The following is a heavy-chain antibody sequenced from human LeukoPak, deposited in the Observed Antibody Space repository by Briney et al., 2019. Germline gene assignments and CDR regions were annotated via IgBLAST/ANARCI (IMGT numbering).Heavy chain of an antibody. CDR1: GSSISSHY. CDR3: VRQFAAAPDFDY. Sequence: SETLSLNCTVSGSSISSHYWNWIRQPAGKGLEWIGRIYTSGSTNYSPSLKSRVTMSVDTAKNQFSLKLTSVTAADTAVYFCVRQFAAAPDFDYWGQGILVTVSS. V-gene: IGHV4-4*07. CDR2: IYTSGST. J-gene: IGHJ4*02. D-gene: IGHD6-13*01.